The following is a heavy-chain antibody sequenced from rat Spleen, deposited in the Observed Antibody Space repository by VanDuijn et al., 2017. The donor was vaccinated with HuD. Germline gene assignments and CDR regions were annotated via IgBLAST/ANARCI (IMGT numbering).Heavy chain of an antibody. CDR1: GFILNNYG. V-gene: IGHV5-19*01. CDR3: TRGYVMDA. J-gene: IGHJ4*01. Sequence: EVQLVESGGGLVQPGRSLKLSCAASGFILNNYGMHWIRQAPTKGLEWVASISPSGGSTFYRDSVKGRFTISRDIAKSILYLQMDSLRSEDTATYYCTRGYVMDAWGQGASVTVSS. CDR2: ISPSGGST.